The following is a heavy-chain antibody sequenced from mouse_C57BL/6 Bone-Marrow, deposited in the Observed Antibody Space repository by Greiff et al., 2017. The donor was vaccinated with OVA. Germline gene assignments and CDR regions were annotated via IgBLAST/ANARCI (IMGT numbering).Heavy chain of an antibody. D-gene: IGHD2-4*01. CDR2: INYDGSST. J-gene: IGHJ2*01. Sequence: EVKVVESEGGLVQPGSSMKLSCTASGFTFSDYYMAWVRQVPEKGLEWVANINYDGSSTYYLDSLKSRFIISRDNAKNILYLQMISLKSEDTATYYCARGFYYDYDVGAFGYWGQGTTLTVSS. CDR1: GFTFSDYY. V-gene: IGHV5-16*01. CDR3: ARGFYYDYDVGAFGY.